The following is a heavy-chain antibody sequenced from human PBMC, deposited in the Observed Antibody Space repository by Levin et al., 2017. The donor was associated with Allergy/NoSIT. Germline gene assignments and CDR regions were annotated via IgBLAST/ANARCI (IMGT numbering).Heavy chain of an antibody. CDR3: ARRGSFYPYFDS. CDR1: GGSVSSSSYY. J-gene: IGHJ4*02. Sequence: SETLSLTCSVSGGSVSSSSYYWGWIRQPPGTGLEWIGSIYYSGTTSCNPSLKSRLTISIDTSKNLFSLNLSSVTAADTAVYFCARRGSFYPYFDSWGQGTLVTVSS. V-gene: IGHV4-39*01. CDR2: IYYSGTT. D-gene: IGHD3-10*01.